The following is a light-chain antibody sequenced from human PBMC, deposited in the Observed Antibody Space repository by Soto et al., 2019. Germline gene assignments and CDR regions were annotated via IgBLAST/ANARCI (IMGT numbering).Light chain of an antibody. Sequence: DIVMTQSPDSLAVSLGERATINCRSSQSVLYTSNSNNFLAWYQQKPGQTPKLLIHWDSTRESVVPDRFSGSGSETDFTRTIDSLQAADVAVYYCQQYYTTPPTFGQGTKVQIK. CDR3: QQYYTTPPT. CDR1: QSVLYTSNSNNF. J-gene: IGKJ1*01. V-gene: IGKV4-1*01. CDR2: WDS.